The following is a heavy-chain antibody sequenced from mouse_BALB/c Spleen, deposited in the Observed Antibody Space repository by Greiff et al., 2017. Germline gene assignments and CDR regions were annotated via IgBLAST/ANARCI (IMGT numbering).Heavy chain of an antibody. J-gene: IGHJ2*01. V-gene: IGHV1-87*01. CDR1: GYTFTSYW. CDR3: AHLDY. Sequence: VQLQQSGAELARPGASVKLSCKASGYTFTSYWMQWVKQRPGQGLEWIGAIYPGDGDTRYTQKFNGKATLTADKSSSTAYMQLSSLASEDSAVYYCAHLDYWGQGTTLTVSS. CDR2: IYPGDGDT.